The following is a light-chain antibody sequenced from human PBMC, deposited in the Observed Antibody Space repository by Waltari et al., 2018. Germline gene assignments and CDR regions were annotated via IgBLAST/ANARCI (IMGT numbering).Light chain of an antibody. Sequence: IVLTHSPPPLPYPPGTRSTPSCRASQNISSSLAWYQQKPGKAPKLLIYDAANWESGIPDRFSGSGSGTDYTLTISSLEPEDFATYFCQQRYSRLGLTFGGGTTVEIK. CDR3: QQRYSRLGLT. V-gene: IGKV3-11*01. CDR1: QNISSS. CDR2: DAA. J-gene: IGKJ4*02.